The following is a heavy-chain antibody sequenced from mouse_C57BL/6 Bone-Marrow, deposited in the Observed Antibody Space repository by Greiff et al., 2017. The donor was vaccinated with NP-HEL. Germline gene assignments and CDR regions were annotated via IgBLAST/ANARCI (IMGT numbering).Heavy chain of an antibody. Sequence: DVKLVESGEGLVKPGGSLKLSCAASGFTFSSYAMSWVRQTPEKRLEWVAYISRGGVFIYYADTVKGRFTISRDNARNTLYLQMSRRKSEDTAMYYCTRDGYYGSRPWFAYWGQGTLVTVSA. J-gene: IGHJ3*01. CDR3: TRDGYYGSRPWFAY. CDR1: GFTFSSYA. V-gene: IGHV5-9-1*02. CDR2: ISRGGVFI. D-gene: IGHD1-1*01.